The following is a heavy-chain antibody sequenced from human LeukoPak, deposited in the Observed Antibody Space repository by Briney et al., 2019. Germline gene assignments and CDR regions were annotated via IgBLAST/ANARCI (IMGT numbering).Heavy chain of an antibody. J-gene: IGHJ6*02. Sequence: SETLSLTCTVSGGSISSSPYYWAWICQPPGEGLEWIGSFYYSGSTYYNPSLMSRVTISVDTSKNQLSLKLNSVTAADTAVYYCARPFAPRGFYGMDVWGQGTTVTVSS. CDR2: FYYSGST. CDR1: GGSISSSPYY. V-gene: IGHV4-39*01. D-gene: IGHD5-12*01. CDR3: ARPFAPRGFYGMDV.